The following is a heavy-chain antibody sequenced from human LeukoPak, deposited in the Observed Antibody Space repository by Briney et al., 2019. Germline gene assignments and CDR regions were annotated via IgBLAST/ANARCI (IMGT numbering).Heavy chain of an antibody. CDR2: IYAGDSDT. Sequence: GDSLKISCKGSGYNFTSYWIGWVRQMPGKGLESMGIIYAGDSDTGYNPSFQGQVTISADKSISTAYLEWSSLKASDTAMYYCARGEEARWFDPWGQGTLVTVSS. J-gene: IGHJ5*02. V-gene: IGHV5-51*01. CDR1: GYNFTSYW. CDR3: ARGEEARWFDP. D-gene: IGHD6-6*01.